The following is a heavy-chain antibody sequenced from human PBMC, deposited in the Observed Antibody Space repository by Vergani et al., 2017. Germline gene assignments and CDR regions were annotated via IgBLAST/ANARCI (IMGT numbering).Heavy chain of an antibody. D-gene: IGHD3-3*01. J-gene: IGHJ4*02. CDR1: GFTFSSYS. Sequence: EVQLVESGGGLVQPGGSLRLSCAASGFTFSSYSMNWVRQAPGKGLEWVSYISSSSSTIYYADSVKGRFTISRDNAKNSLYLQMNSLRAEDTAVYYCAGAAKGYYDFWSGYFDYFDYWGQGTLVTVSS. CDR2: ISSSSSTI. V-gene: IGHV3-48*04. CDR3: AGAAKGYYDFWSGYFDYFDY.